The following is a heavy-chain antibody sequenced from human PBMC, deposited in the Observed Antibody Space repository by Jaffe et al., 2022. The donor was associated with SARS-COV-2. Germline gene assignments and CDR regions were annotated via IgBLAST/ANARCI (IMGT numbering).Heavy chain of an antibody. J-gene: IGHJ4*02. CDR3: ARDFPPQPPAYGDPGHY. Sequence: QVQLVQSGSELKKPGASVKVSCKASGYTFTSYAMNWVRQAPGQGLEWMGWINTNTGNPTYAQGFTGRFVFSLDTSVSTAYLQISSLKAEDTAVYYCARDFPPQPPAYGDPGHYWGQGTLVTVSS. CDR1: GYTFTSYA. V-gene: IGHV7-4-1*02. CDR2: INTNTGNP. D-gene: IGHD4-17*01.